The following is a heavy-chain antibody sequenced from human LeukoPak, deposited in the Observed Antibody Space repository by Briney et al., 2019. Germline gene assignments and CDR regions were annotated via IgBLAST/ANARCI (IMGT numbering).Heavy chain of an antibody. Sequence: GASVKVSCKASGGTFSSYAISWVRQAPGQGLEWMGGIIPIFGTANYAQKLQGRVTMTTDTSTSTAYMELRSLRSDDTAVYYCARDSGSYYFDYWGQGTLVTVSS. V-gene: IGHV1-69*05. CDR3: ARDSGSYYFDY. CDR2: IIPIFGTA. J-gene: IGHJ4*02. D-gene: IGHD1-26*01. CDR1: GGTFSSYA.